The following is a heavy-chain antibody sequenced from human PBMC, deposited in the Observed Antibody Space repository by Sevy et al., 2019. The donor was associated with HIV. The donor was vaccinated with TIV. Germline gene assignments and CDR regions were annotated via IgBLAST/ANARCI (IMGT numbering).Heavy chain of an antibody. CDR2: ISSDGSPT. CDR1: GFTFSSYW. Sequence: GGSLRLSFEASGFTFSSYWMHWVRQSPGKGLVWVSRISSDGSPTNYADSVKGRFTISRDNAKNTLYLQMNSLRVEDTALYYCARGYSYGYGMDVWGQGTMVTVSS. CDR3: ARGYSYGYGMDV. V-gene: IGHV3-74*01. D-gene: IGHD5-18*01. J-gene: IGHJ6*02.